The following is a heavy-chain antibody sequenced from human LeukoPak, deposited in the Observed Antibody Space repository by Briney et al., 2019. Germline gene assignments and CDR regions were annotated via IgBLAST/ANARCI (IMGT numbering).Heavy chain of an antibody. CDR2: IYYSGST. J-gene: IGHJ3*02. CDR3: AREVYYYDSSGYLHDAFDI. D-gene: IGHD3-22*01. CDR1: GGSISSYY. V-gene: IGHV4-59*01. Sequence: PSETLSLTCTVSGGSISSYYWSWIRQPPGKGLEWIGYIYYSGSTNYNPSLKSRVTISVDTSKNQFSLKLSSVTAADTAVYYCAREVYYYDSSGYLHDAFDIWGQGTMVTVSS.